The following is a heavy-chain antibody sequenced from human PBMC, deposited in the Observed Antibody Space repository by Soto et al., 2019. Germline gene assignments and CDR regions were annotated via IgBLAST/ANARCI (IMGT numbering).Heavy chain of an antibody. CDR1: GYTFTSYY. J-gene: IGHJ6*03. V-gene: IGHV1-8*01. CDR3: ARVSRYYYYMXV. Sequence: ASVKVSCKASGYTFTSYYINWVGQATGHGNEWMGWMNPNSGNTGYAQQFQCRVTMTRNTSISTTYMELRSLRSEDTAVYYCARVSRYYYYMXVWGKGTTV. CDR2: MNPNSGNT.